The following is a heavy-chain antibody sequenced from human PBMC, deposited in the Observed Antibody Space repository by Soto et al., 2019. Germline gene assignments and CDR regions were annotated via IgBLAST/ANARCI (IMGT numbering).Heavy chain of an antibody. CDR3: ARDRVLRWAAAVPYGMDV. J-gene: IGHJ6*02. V-gene: IGHV4-31*03. Sequence: PSETLSLTCTVSGGSISSGGYYWSWIRQHPGKGLEWIGYIYYSGSTYYNPSLKSRVTISVDTSKNQFSLKLSSVTAADTAVYYCARDRVLRWAAAVPYGMDVWGQGTTVTVSS. CDR1: GGSISSGGYY. CDR2: IYYSGST. D-gene: IGHD6-13*01.